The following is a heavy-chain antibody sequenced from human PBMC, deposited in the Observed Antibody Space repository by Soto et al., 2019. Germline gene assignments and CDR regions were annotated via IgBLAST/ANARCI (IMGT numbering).Heavy chain of an antibody. CDR2: TYYRSKWYN. CDR1: GDSVSSNSAA. CDR3: ARFTYKSGFNWFDP. Sequence: PSQTLSLTCAISGDSVSSNSAAWNWIRQSPSRGLEWLGRTYYRSKWYNHYAVSVKSRITVNPDTSKNQFSLQLNSVTPEDTAVYFCARFTYKSGFNWFDPWGQGTQVTVSS. D-gene: IGHD5-12*01. V-gene: IGHV6-1*01. J-gene: IGHJ5*02.